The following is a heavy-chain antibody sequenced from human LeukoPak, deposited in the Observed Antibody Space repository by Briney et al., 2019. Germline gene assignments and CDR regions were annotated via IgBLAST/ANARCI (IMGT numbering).Heavy chain of an antibody. CDR1: GFTFSSYE. Sequence: QPGGSLRLSCAASGFTFSSYEMNWVRQAPGKGLEWVSAISGSGGSPYYADSVKGRFTISRDSSKNTLYLQMNSLRAEDTAVYYCAKTYSSSRAHYYYYYYMDVWGKGTTVTISS. J-gene: IGHJ6*03. D-gene: IGHD6-13*01. CDR3: AKTYSSSRAHYYYYYYMDV. CDR2: ISGSGGSP. V-gene: IGHV3-23*01.